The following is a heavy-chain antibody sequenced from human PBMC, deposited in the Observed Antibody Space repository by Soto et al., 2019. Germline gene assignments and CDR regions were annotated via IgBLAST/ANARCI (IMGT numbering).Heavy chain of an antibody. CDR1: GFTFSSYA. Sequence: EVQLLESGGGLVQPGGSLRLSCAASGFTFSSYAMSWVRQAPGKGLEGVAIISGSGGGTYYADSVKGRFTISRDNSKNTLYLQVNSLRAEDTAVYYCAKGDSSWSYFDFWGQGTLVTVSS. D-gene: IGHD6-13*01. V-gene: IGHV3-23*01. CDR3: AKGDSSWSYFDF. J-gene: IGHJ4*02. CDR2: ISGSGGGT.